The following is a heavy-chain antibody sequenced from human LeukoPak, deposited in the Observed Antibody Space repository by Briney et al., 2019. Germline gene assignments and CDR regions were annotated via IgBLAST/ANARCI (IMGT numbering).Heavy chain of an antibody. V-gene: IGHV3-49*04. D-gene: IGHD3-10*01. CDR1: GFTFGDYA. Sequence: GGSLRLSCAASGFTFGDYAMTWVRQAPGKGLEGVGFIRRAIYGGTTEYAASVKGRFTISGDDSKTIVHLQMNSLKTEDTAVYYCSRAVSGYFGLYYFDSWGQGTLVTVSS. CDR3: SRAVSGYFGLYYFDS. J-gene: IGHJ4*02. CDR2: IRRAIYGGTT.